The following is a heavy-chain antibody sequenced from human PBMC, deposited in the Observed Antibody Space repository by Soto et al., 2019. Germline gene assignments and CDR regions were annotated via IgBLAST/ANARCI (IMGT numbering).Heavy chain of an antibody. J-gene: IGHJ5*02. CDR1: GGSSSGYY. Sequence: PSETMRLRCTVAGGSSSGYYGSWIRQPPGKGLEWIGYIYYSGSTNYNPSLKSRVTISVDTSKNQFSLKLSSVTAADTAVYYCARGVVPAARPRPNWFAPWGKGTLVTVSS. V-gene: IGHV4-59*01. D-gene: IGHD2-2*01. CDR3: ARGVVPAARPRPNWFAP. CDR2: IYYSGST.